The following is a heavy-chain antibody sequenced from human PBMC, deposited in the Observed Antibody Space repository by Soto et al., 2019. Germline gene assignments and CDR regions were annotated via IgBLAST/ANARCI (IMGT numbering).Heavy chain of an antibody. V-gene: IGHV1-8*01. Sequence: WASVKVSCKASGYTFTSYDINWVRQATGQGLEWMGWMNPNSGNTGYAQKFQGRVTMTRNTSISTAYMELSSLRSEDTAVYYCARGVSSTYYYYMDVWGKGTTVTVSS. CDR1: GYTFTSYD. D-gene: IGHD2-2*01. J-gene: IGHJ6*03. CDR3: ARGVSSTYYYYMDV. CDR2: MNPNSGNT.